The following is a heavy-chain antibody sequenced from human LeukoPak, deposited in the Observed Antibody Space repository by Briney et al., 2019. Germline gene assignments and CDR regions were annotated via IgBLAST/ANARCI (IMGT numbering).Heavy chain of an antibody. Sequence: ASVKVSCKASGYTFTGYYMHWVRQAPGQGLEWMGWINPNSGGTNYAQKFQGRVTMTRDTSISTAYMELSRLRSDDTAVYYCARDRGSVYYDSSGYYYPKSFQHWGQGTLVTVSS. CDR3: ARDRGSVYYDSSGYYYPKSFQH. CDR1: GYTFTGYY. D-gene: IGHD3-22*01. J-gene: IGHJ1*01. CDR2: INPNSGGT. V-gene: IGHV1-2*02.